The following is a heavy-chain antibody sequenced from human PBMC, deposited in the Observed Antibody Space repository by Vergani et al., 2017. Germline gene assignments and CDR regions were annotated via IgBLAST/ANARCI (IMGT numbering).Heavy chain of an antibody. CDR2: IDPSDSYT. D-gene: IGHD3-16*01. J-gene: IGHJ4*02. Sequence: EVQLVQSGAEVKKPGESLSISCKGSGYSFTSYWISWVRQMPGKGLEWMGRIDPSDSYTNYSPSFQGHVTISADKSISTAYLQWSSLKASDTAMYYCARRLGAIWYFDYWGQGTLVTVSS. CDR3: ARRLGAIWYFDY. CDR1: GYSFTSYW. V-gene: IGHV5-10-1*03.